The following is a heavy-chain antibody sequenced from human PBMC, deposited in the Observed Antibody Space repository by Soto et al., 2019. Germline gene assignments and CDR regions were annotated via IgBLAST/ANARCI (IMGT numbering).Heavy chain of an antibody. V-gene: IGHV4-39*01. D-gene: IGHD3-3*01. Sequence: SETLSLTCTVSGGSISSSSYYWGWIRQPPGKGLEWIGSIYYSGSTYYNPSLKSRVTISVDTSKNQFSLKLSSVTAADMAVYYCATAYYDFWSGGFDYWGQGTLVTVSS. CDR1: GGSISSSSYY. CDR3: ATAYYDFWSGGFDY. CDR2: IYYSGST. J-gene: IGHJ4*02.